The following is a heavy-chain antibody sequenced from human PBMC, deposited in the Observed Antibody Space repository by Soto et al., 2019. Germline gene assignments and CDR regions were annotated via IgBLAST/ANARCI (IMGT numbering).Heavy chain of an antibody. V-gene: IGHV3-30-3*01. CDR1: GFTLSNYV. Sequence: QVQLVESGGGVVQPGRSLTLSCVVSGFTLSNYVIHWVRQTPDKGLEWVDFMSRDGNNAYYTDSVKGRFTISRDNSKNTLYLEMNSLRTEDTAVYSCARDDEGRIDCDLGYWGQGTQVVVSS. CDR3: ARDDEGRIDCDLGY. J-gene: IGHJ4*02. D-gene: IGHD2-21*01. CDR2: MSRDGNNA.